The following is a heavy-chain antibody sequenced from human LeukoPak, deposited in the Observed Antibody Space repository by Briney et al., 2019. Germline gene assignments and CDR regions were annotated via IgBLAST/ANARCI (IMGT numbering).Heavy chain of an antibody. D-gene: IGHD4/OR15-4a*01. CDR1: GGSISSRY. J-gene: IGHJ3*02. V-gene: IGHV4-59*11. Sequence: KPSETLSLTRTVSGGSISSRYWSWIRQPPGKGLEWIGYIYYSLSTKYNPSLKSRVTISVDTSKNQFSLKLSSMTAADTAVYYCARESGAASAFDIWGQGTMVTVSS. CDR2: IYYSLST. CDR3: ARESGAASAFDI.